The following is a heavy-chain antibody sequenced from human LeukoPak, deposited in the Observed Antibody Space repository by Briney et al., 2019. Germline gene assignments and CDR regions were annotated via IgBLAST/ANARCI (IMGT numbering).Heavy chain of an antibody. V-gene: IGHV3-7*03. Sequence: GGSLRLSCAASGFTFSSYWMSWVRQAPGKGLEWVANIKRDGSEKYYVDSVKGRFTISRDNAKNSLYLQMNSLRAEDTAVYYCARGTPPKYYYGMDVWGQGTTVTVSS. J-gene: IGHJ6*02. CDR3: ARGTPPKYYYGMDV. CDR1: GFTFSSYW. CDR2: IKRDGSEK.